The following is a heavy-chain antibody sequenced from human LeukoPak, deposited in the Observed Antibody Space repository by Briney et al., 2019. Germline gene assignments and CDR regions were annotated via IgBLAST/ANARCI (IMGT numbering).Heavy chain of an antibody. Sequence: SETLSLTCAVYGGSFSGYYWSWIRQPPGKGLEWIGEINHSGSTNYNPSLKSRVTISVDTSKNQFSLKLSSVTAADTAVYYCARGSEDGGNSGGDYWGQGTLVTVSS. J-gene: IGHJ4*02. CDR1: GGSFSGYY. CDR3: ARGSEDGGNSGGDY. V-gene: IGHV4-34*01. CDR2: INHSGST. D-gene: IGHD4-23*01.